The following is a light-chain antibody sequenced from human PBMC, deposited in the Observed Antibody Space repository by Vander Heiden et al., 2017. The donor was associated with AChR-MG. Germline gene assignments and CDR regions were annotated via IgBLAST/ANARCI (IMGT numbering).Light chain of an antibody. CDR1: QSIRSW. J-gene: IGKJ4*01. V-gene: IGKV1-5*03. CDR3: QQYYSYPLT. Sequence: DMQMTQSPSTLSASVGDRLTITCRASQSIRSWLAWYQQKQGKAPKLLIYKACDLETGVPSRFSGGGSGAEFTLTISSLQPDDFATYSCQQYYSYPLTFGEGTMVEIK. CDR2: KAC.